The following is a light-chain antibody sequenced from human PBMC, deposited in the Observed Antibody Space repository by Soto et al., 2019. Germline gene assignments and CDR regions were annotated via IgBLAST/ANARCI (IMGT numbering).Light chain of an antibody. CDR2: GSS. CDR3: QQYNNWGLS. J-gene: IGKJ4*01. V-gene: IGKV3D-15*01. Sequence: IVMTQSPATLSVSPGEGVTLSCRASENVGTNLAWYQQKPGQAPRLLIYGSSTRAAGIPATFSGRGSGTEFTLTISSLQSEESAVYYCQQYNNWGLSFGGGTKVENK. CDR1: ENVGTN.